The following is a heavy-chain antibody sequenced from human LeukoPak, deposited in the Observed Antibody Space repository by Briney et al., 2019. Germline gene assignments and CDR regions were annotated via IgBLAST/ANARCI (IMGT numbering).Heavy chain of an antibody. CDR1: VYTFTVYY. V-gene: IGHV1-2*02. CDR2: INPNSGGT. D-gene: IGHD6-13*01. CDR3: ARDSPGYSSSCNY. J-gene: IGHJ4*02. Sequence: GASVTVSFKASVYTFTVYYIHWVRQAPGQGLEWMGWINPNSGGTNYAQKFQGRVTMTRDTSISTAYMELNRLRSDDTAVYYCARDSPGYSSSCNYWGQGTLVTVSS.